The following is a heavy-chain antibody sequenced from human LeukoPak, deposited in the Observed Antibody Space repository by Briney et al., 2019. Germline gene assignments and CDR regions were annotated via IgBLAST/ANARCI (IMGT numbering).Heavy chain of an antibody. D-gene: IGHD4-11*01. CDR3: ARHGDYSFYFDY. V-gene: IGHV4-59*08. CDR2: IYYSGST. CDR1: GGSISSYY. J-gene: IGHJ4*02. Sequence: SETLSLTCTVSGGSISSYYWSWIRQPPGKGLEWIGYIYYSGSTNYNPSLKSRVTISVDTSKNQFSLKLSSVTAADTAVYYCARHGDYSFYFDYWGQGTLVTVSS.